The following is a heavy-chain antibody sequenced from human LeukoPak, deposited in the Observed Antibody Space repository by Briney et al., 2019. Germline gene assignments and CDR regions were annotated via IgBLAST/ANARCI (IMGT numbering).Heavy chain of an antibody. Sequence: SETLSLTCTVSGGSINNYYWSWIRQPPGKGLEWIGYVYYSGITNYNPSLKSRVTISVDRSKSQFSLKLNSVTAADTAVYYCARDSSGYGSSWYFDLWGRGTLVTVSS. CDR2: VYYSGIT. D-gene: IGHD6-19*01. V-gene: IGHV4-59*01. CDR3: ARDSSGYGSSWYFDL. CDR1: GGSINNYY. J-gene: IGHJ2*01.